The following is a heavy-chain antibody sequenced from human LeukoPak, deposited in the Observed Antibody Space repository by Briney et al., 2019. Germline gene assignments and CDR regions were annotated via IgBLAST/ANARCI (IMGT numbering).Heavy chain of an antibody. Sequence: SETLSLTCAVSGGSISSGGYSWSWIRQPPGKGLEGIGYIYHSGTTYYNPSLKSRVTISLARSKNQLSLRLSSVTAADTSVYYCARYSMATYIDYWGQGTLVTVSS. CDR3: ARYSMATYIDY. CDR1: GGSISSGGYS. V-gene: IGHV4-30-2*01. D-gene: IGHD5-12*01. J-gene: IGHJ4*02. CDR2: IYHSGTT.